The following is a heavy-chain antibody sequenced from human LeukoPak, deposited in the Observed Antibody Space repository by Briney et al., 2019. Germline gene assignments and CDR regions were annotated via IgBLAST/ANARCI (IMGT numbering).Heavy chain of an antibody. J-gene: IGHJ4*02. CDR3: AALYCSRSSCYFDY. Sequence: PSETLSLTCAVYGGSFSGYSWSWIRQPPGKGLEWIGYISYTGSTNYNPSLKSRVIISVDTSKNQLSLKLSSVTAADTAVYYCAALYCSRSSCYFDYWGQGTLVTVSS. V-gene: IGHV4-59*03. CDR1: GGSFSGYS. CDR2: ISYTGST. D-gene: IGHD2-2*01.